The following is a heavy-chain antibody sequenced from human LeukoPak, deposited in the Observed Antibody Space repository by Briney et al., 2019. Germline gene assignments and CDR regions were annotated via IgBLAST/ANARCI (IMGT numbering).Heavy chain of an antibody. CDR3: ARDPVAMYYFDY. CDR1: GGTFSSYA. J-gene: IGHJ4*02. CDR2: IIPILGIA. Sequence: GASVKVSCKASGGTFSSYAIIWVRQAPGQGLEWMGRIIPILGIANYAQKFQGRVTITADKSTSTAYMELSSLRSEDTAVYYCARDPVAMYYFDYWGQGTLVTVSS. D-gene: IGHD5-12*01. V-gene: IGHV1-69*04.